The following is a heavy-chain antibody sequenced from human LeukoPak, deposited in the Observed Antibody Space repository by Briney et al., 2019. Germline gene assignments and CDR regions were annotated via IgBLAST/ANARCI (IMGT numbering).Heavy chain of an antibody. CDR2: IYYSGST. V-gene: IGHV4-59*01. CDR1: GGSISSDY. J-gene: IGHJ3*02. CDR3: ARSRNAFDI. Sequence: SETLSLTCTVSGGSISSDYWSWIRQPPGKGLEWIGYIYYSGSTNYNPSLKSRVTISVDTSKNQFSLRLSSVTAADTAVYYCARSRNAFDIWGQGTMVTVSS.